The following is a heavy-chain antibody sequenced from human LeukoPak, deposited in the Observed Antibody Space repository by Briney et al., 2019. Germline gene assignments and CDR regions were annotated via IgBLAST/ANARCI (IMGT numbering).Heavy chain of an antibody. J-gene: IGHJ6*02. CDR2: INHSGST. Sequence: SETLSLTCAVYGGSFGGYYWSWIRQPPGKGLEWIGEINHSGSTNYNPSLKSRVTISVDASKNQFSLKLSSVTAADTAVYYCAGYDFWSGSGMDVWGQGTTVTVSS. CDR3: AGYDFWSGSGMDV. CDR1: GGSFGGYY. D-gene: IGHD3-3*01. V-gene: IGHV4-34*01.